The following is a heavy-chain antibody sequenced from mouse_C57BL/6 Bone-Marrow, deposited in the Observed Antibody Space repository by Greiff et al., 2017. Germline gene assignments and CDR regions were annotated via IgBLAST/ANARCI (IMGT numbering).Heavy chain of an antibody. CDR3: ARGDYYGLFDY. V-gene: IGHV1-76*01. D-gene: IGHD1-2*01. Sequence: VQLQQSGAELVRPGASVKLSCKASGYTFTDYYINWVKQRPGQGLEWIARIYPGSGNTYYNEKFKGKATLTAEKSSSTAYMQLSSLTAEDSAVYFCARGDYYGLFDYWGQGTTVTVSS. CDR2: IYPGSGNT. CDR1: GYTFTDYY. J-gene: IGHJ2*01.